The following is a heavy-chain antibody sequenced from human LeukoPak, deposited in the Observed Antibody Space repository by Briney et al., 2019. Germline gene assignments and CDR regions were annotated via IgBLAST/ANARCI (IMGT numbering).Heavy chain of an antibody. D-gene: IGHD5-18*01. CDR1: GFTFSSYA. J-gene: IGHJ3*02. CDR3: AKDLYSYGYGDAFDI. CDR2: ISGSGGST. V-gene: IGHV3-23*01. Sequence: GGSLRLSCAASGFTFSSYAMSWVRQAPGKGLEWVLAISGSGGSTYYADSVKGRFTISRDNSKNTLYLQMNSLRAEDTAVYYCAKDLYSYGYGDAFDIWGQGTMVTVSS.